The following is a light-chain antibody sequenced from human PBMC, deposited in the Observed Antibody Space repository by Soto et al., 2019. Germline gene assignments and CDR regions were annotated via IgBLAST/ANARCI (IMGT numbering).Light chain of an antibody. Sequence: EIQMPQSPSSLAASVGDRVTVTCRASTDIGNCLCVYQQKLGKATKLLIYDASYLEAGVPSRFSGSGSGTDCTYTTSSLQPADFATYYGQPPDSLPLSFGGGTMAEIK. CDR3: QPPDSLPLS. V-gene: IGKV1-33*01. CDR1: TDIGNC. J-gene: IGKJ4*02. CDR2: DAS.